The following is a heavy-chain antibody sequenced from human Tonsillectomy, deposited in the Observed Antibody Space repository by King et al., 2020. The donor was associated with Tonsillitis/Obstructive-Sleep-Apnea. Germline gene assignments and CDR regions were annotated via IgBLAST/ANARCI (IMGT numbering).Heavy chain of an antibody. CDR2: INTNTGNP. Sequence: QVQLVESGSELKKPGASVMVSCQASGYTFSSYAMNWLRQAPGQGLEWMGWINTNTGNPTYAQGFTGRFVFSLDTSVSTAYLQISSLKAEDTAVYYCASDRVIGHFDHWGQGTLVTVSS. CDR1: GYTFSSYA. CDR3: ASDRVIGHFDH. V-gene: IGHV7-4-1*02. D-gene: IGHD2/OR15-2a*01. J-gene: IGHJ4*02.